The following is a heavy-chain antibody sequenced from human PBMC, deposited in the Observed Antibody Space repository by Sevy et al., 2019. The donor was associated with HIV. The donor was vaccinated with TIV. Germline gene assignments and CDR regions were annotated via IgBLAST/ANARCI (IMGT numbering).Heavy chain of an antibody. J-gene: IGHJ3*02. CDR1: GYSFTSYW. CDR3: ARETMVRGVIYAFDI. Sequence: GESLKISCKGSGYSFTSYWIGWVHQMPGKGLEWMGIIYPGDSDTRYSPSFQGQVTISADKSISTAYLQWSSLKASDTAMYYCARETMVRGVIYAFDIWGQGTMVTVSS. V-gene: IGHV5-51*07. D-gene: IGHD3-10*01. CDR2: IYPGDSDT.